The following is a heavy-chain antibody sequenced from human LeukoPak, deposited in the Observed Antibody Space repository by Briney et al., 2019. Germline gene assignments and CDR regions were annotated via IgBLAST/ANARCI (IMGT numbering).Heavy chain of an antibody. CDR3: ARGLMASTVFSGMDV. CDR1: GGSISSYY. Sequence: PSETLSLTCTVSGGSISSYYWSWIRQPPGKGLEWIGYIYYSGSTNYNPSLKSRVTISVDTSKNQFSLKLSSVTAADTAVYYCARGLMASTVFSGMDVWGQGTTVTVSS. CDR2: IYYSGST. V-gene: IGHV4-59*12. D-gene: IGHD3-10*01. J-gene: IGHJ6*02.